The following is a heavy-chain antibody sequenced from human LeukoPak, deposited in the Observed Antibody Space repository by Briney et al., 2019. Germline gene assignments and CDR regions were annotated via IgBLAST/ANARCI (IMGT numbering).Heavy chain of an antibody. V-gene: IGHV3-23*01. CDR2: ISGSGGST. CDR1: GFPLSSYA. Sequence: PGGALRLSCAASGFPLSSYAMSWGRPAPGEGVGWVSVISGSGGSTYYADSVKGRFTISRDNSKNTLYLQMNSLRAEDTAVYYCAKDRVGRSRYFDYWGQGTLVTVSS. D-gene: IGHD1-14*01. J-gene: IGHJ4*02. CDR3: AKDRVGRSRYFDY.